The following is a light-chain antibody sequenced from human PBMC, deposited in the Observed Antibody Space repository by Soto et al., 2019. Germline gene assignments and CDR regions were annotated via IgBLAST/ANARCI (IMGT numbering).Light chain of an antibody. Sequence: EIVLTPSPGTLSLSPGERATLSCRASQSVSSSYLAWYQQKPGQAPRLLIYGASSRATGIPDRFSGSGSGTDFTLTISRLEPEDFAVYYCQQYGSSPEITFGPGTKVDI. CDR1: QSVSSSY. J-gene: IGKJ3*01. V-gene: IGKV3-20*01. CDR3: QQYGSSPEIT. CDR2: GAS.